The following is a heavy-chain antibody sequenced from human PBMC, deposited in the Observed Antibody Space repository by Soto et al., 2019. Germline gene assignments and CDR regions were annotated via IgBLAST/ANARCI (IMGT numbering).Heavy chain of an antibody. J-gene: IGHJ6*02. D-gene: IGHD5-12*01. V-gene: IGHV1-18*01. CDR1: GYTFTRSG. Sequence: RASVKVSCKASGYTFTRSGISWVRQAPGQEPEWMGWISSYNGDTNYAQTFQGRVTMTTDTSTSTAYMELRSLRSDDTAVYYCAREGVAPYYYYGMDVWGQGTPVTVSS. CDR3: AREGVAPYYYYGMDV. CDR2: ISSYNGDT.